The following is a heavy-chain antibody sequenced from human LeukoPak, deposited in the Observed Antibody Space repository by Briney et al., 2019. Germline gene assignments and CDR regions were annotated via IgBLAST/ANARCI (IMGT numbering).Heavy chain of an antibody. CDR2: IGVGGGNT. J-gene: IGHJ4*02. CDR3: AKGGWELL. CDR1: GFTSDTYA. D-gene: IGHD1-26*01. V-gene: IGHV3-23*01. Sequence: GGSLRLSCAASGFTSDTYALSWFRQAPGKGLEWVSFIGVGGGNTNYADSVKGRFTISRDDSKNTLYLQMNSLRAEDTAVYYCAKGGWELLGGQGTLVTVSS.